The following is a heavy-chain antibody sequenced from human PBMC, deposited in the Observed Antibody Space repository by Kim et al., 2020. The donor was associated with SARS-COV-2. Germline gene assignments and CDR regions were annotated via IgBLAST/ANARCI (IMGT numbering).Heavy chain of an antibody. CDR1: GFTFSSYS. Sequence: GGSLRLSCAASGFTFSSYSMNWVRQAPGKGLEWVSSISSSSSYIYYADSVKGRFTISRDNAKNSLYLQMNSLRAEDTAVYYCAKGGGAYYYASSSYPFQHWGQGTLVTVSS. J-gene: IGHJ1*01. CDR2: ISSSSSYI. V-gene: IGHV3-21*01. CDR3: AKGGGAYYYASSSYPFQH. D-gene: IGHD3-22*01.